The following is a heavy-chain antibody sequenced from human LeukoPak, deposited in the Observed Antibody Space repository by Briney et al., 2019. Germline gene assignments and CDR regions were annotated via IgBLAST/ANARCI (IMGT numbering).Heavy chain of an antibody. CDR2: ISYDGSNK. D-gene: IGHD6-13*01. Sequence: GGSLRLSCAASGFAFSSYAMHWVRQAPGKGLEWVAVISYDGSNKYYADSVKGRFTISRDNSKNTLYLQMNSLRAEDTAVYYCARELGIAAADYYWGQGTLVTVSS. CDR3: ARELGIAAADYY. V-gene: IGHV3-30-3*01. J-gene: IGHJ4*02. CDR1: GFAFSSYA.